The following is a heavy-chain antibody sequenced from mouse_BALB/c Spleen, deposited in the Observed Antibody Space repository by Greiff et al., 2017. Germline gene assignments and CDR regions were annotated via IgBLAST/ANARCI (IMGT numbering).Heavy chain of an antibody. D-gene: IGHD2-3*01. J-gene: IGHJ3*01. CDR3: ARDVYDGYYSWFAY. CDR1: GYTFTSYT. Sequence: QVHVKQSGAELARPGASVKMSCKASGYTFTSYTMHWVKQRPGQGLEWIGYINPSSGYTNYNQKFKDKATLTADKSSSTAYMQLSSLTSEDSAVYYCARDVYDGYYSWFAYWGQGTLVTVSA. CDR2: INPSSGYT. V-gene: IGHV1-4*01.